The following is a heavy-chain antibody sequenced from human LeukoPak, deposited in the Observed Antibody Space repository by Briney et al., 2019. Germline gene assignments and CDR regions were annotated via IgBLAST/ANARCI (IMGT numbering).Heavy chain of an antibody. CDR3: AIYMTTTSSFDY. J-gene: IGHJ4*02. CDR2: TRNKANSYTT. D-gene: IGHD4-17*01. CDR1: GFTFSDHY. V-gene: IGHV3-72*01. Sequence: PGGSLRLSCAASGFTFSDHYMDWVRQAPGKGLEWVGRTRNKANSYTTEYAASVKGRFTISRDDSKNSLYLQMNSLKTEDTAVYYCAIYMTTTSSFDYWGQGTLVTVSS.